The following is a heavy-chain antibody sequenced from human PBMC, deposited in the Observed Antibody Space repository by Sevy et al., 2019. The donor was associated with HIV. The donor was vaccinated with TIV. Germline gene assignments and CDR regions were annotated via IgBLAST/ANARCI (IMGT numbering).Heavy chain of an antibody. CDR1: GFTFDDYA. J-gene: IGHJ3*02. V-gene: IGHV3-9*01. Sequence: GGSLRLSCAASGFTFDDYAMHWVRQAPGKGLEWVSGISWNSGSICYADSVKGRFTISRDNAKNSLYLQMNSLRAEDTALYYCAKDKGDYGGRDGYDAFDIWGQGTMVTVSS. CDR3: AKDKGDYGGRDGYDAFDI. CDR2: ISWNSGSI. D-gene: IGHD4-17*01.